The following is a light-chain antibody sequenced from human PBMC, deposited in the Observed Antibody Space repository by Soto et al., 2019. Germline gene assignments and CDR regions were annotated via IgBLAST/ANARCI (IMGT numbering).Light chain of an antibody. J-gene: IGKJ2*01. CDR3: LQDRSYPYT. Sequence: AIQMTQSPSSLSASAGDRVTIACRASQGIGSDLGWYQQKAGKAPKLLIYDASSLQSGVPSRFSGSGSGTDFTLTISSLQTEDFATYYCLQDRSYPYTFGQGTTLEIK. CDR1: QGIGSD. CDR2: DAS. V-gene: IGKV1-6*01.